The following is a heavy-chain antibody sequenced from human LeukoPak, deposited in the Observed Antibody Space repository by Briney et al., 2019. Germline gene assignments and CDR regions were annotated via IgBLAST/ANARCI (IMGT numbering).Heavy chain of an antibody. CDR2: INTDGSST. CDR1: GFDVSSHY. CDR3: TKTRGGVTTFLDY. Sequence: GGSLRLSCAASGFDVSSHYMFWLRQAPGKGLVWVSRINTDGSSTDYADSVKGRFTISRDNAKNTLYLQMNSLRAEDTAVYYCTKTRGGVTTFLDYWGQGTLVTVSS. V-gene: IGHV3-74*01. J-gene: IGHJ4*02. D-gene: IGHD4-17*01.